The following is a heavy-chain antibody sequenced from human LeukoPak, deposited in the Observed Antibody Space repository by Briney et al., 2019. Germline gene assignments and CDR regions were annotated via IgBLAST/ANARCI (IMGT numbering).Heavy chain of an antibody. V-gene: IGHV3-53*01. J-gene: IGHJ3*02. CDR3: ARSAKRQRGAFDI. CDR2: IYSGGTT. Sequence: PGGSLRLSCAASGFTVSSSYMSWVRQAPGKGLEWVSIIYSGGTTYYADSVRGRFTISRDNSRNTLHLQMNSLRAEDMAVYYCARSAKRQRGAFDIWGQGTMVTVSS. CDR1: GFTVSSSY.